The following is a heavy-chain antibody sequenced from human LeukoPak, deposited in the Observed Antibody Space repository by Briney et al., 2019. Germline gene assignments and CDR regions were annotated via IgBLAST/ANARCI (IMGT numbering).Heavy chain of an antibody. Sequence: PSETLSLTCAVYGGSFSGSYWRWIRHPPGKGLGWIGEINNSGSTNYNPSLKSRVTISVDTSKNQFSLKLSSVTAADTAVYYCARRAPYCSGGSCYSNYYYYYMDVWGKGTTVTVSS. V-gene: IGHV4-34*01. CDR1: GGSFSGSY. CDR2: INNSGST. CDR3: ARRAPYCSGGSCYSNYYYYYMDV. J-gene: IGHJ6*03. D-gene: IGHD2-15*01.